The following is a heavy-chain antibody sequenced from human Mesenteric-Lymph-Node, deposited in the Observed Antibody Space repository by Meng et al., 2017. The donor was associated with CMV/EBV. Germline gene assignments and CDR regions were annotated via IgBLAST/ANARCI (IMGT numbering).Heavy chain of an antibody. CDR1: GLTVSNNS. J-gene: IGHJ4*02. D-gene: IGHD1-14*01. CDR2: HYADWST. CDR3: TSHTHYAGNPPGTHNC. V-gene: IGHV3-53*01. Sequence: GESLRPSCAASGLTVSNNSMNWVRHSPGKGLEWVAVHYADWSTFGAYTDYADSVRGRCAISRDKSKNTLYLQMDSLRAEDTAMYYCTSHTHYAGNPPGTHNCWGQGTLVTVSS.